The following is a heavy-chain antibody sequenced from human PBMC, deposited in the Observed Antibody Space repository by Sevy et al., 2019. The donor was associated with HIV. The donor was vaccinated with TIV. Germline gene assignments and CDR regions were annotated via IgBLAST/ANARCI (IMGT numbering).Heavy chain of an antibody. CDR2: FYTTGDT. Sequence: SETLSLTCTVSGGSISRSTYYWGWIRQPPGRGLEWVGNFYTTGDTDYNPSLKSRVAISVDTSRNQFSLKLSSVTAADTAVYYCARLDRGYSDYDGDNWGQGTLVTVSS. CDR3: ARLDRGYSDYDGDN. V-gene: IGHV4-39*01. D-gene: IGHD5-12*01. CDR1: GGSISRSTYY. J-gene: IGHJ4*01.